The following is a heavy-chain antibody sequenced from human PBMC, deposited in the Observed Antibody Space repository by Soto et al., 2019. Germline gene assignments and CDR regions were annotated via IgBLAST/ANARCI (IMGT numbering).Heavy chain of an antibody. CDR1: GFTFSSYG. CDR2: ISYDGSNK. Sequence: GGSLRLSCAASGFTFSSYGMHWVRQAPGKGLEWVAVISYDGSNKYYADSVKGRFTISRDNSKNTLYLQMNSLRAEDTAVYYCAKDLAPMAFDIWGQGTMVTVSS. D-gene: IGHD3-3*02. V-gene: IGHV3-30*18. J-gene: IGHJ3*02. CDR3: AKDLAPMAFDI.